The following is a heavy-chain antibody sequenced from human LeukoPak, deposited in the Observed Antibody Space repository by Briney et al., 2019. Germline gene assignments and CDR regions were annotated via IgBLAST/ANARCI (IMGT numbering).Heavy chain of an antibody. V-gene: IGHV3-74*01. D-gene: IGHD6-13*01. J-gene: IGHJ4*02. CDR3: ARDGIAAAVDY. Sequence: TGGSLRLSCAASGFTFSSYWMHWVRHAPGKGLVWVSRINSDGSSTSYADSVKGRFTISRDNAKNTLYLQMNSLRAEDTAVYYCARDGIAAAVDYWGQGTLVTVSS. CDR2: INSDGSST. CDR1: GFTFSSYW.